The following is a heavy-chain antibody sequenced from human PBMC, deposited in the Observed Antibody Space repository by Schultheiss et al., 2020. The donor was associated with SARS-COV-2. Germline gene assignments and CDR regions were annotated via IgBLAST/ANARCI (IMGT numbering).Heavy chain of an antibody. CDR2: INHRGST. D-gene: IGHD6-13*01. V-gene: IGHV4-34*01. J-gene: IGHJ5*02. CDR3: ARVKQQLYVWFDP. Sequence: GSLRLSCAVCGESFSAYYWGCIRQPPGKGLKWIGDINHRGSTNYNPPLKSRVTISADTSKNQFSLKLSSVTAADTAVYYCARVKQQLYVWFDPWGQGTLVTVSS. CDR1: GESFSAYY.